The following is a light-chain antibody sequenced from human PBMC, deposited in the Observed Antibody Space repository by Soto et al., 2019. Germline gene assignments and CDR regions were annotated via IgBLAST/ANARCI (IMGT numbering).Light chain of an antibody. V-gene: IGKV3-15*01. CDR2: SGF. CDR3: QQYKDWPTT. Sequence: EIVMTQSPATLSVSPGERATLSCRASQSVSTTVAWYQQKSGQAPRLLVYSGFTRATGVPARFSGSGSGTDFTLTITSLQSEDLGVYYCQQYKDWPTTFGQGTKVDIK. J-gene: IGKJ1*01. CDR1: QSVSTT.